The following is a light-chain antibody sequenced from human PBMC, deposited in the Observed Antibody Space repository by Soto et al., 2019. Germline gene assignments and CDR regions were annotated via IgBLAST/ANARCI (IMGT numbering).Light chain of an antibody. Sequence: QSVLTQPASVSGSPGQSITISCTGTSSDVGGYNYVSWYQQHPGKAPKLMIYEVSNRPSGVSNRFSGSKSGNTASLTISGLQAEDEADYYCSSYTRSRTYVFGTGNKVTVL. CDR1: SSDVGGYNY. CDR3: SSYTRSRTYV. CDR2: EVS. J-gene: IGLJ1*01. V-gene: IGLV2-14*01.